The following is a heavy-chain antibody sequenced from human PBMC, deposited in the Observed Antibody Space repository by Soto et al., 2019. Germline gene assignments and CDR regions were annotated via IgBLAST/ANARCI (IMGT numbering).Heavy chain of an antibody. V-gene: IGHV3-23*01. D-gene: IGHD2-2*01. CDR3: ADLSRYCTSSNCD. CDR1: GFTFSSYS. CDR2: IGTSAST. J-gene: IGHJ4*02. Sequence: VRLLESGGGLVQPGGSLRLSCAASGFTFSSYSMSWVRQAPGKGLEWVSTIGTSASTYYGDSVRGRFTISRDNSRITLYLQMNSLRAEDTAVYYCADLSRYCTSSNCDWGQGTLVTVSS.